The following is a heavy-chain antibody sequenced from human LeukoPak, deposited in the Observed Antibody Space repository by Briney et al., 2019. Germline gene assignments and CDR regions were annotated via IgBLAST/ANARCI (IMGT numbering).Heavy chain of an antibody. CDR3: AIDVDPYYYGSGNRYYVGY. CDR2: ICCNRSSI. V-gene: IGHV3-9*01. CDR1: GFTVDDYY. J-gene: IGHJ4*02. D-gene: IGHD3-10*01. Sequence: PGRSLRLSCAASGFTVDDYYMHWVRQAPGKGLEWVSGICCNRSSIGYADSVKGRFTISRDNAKNPLYLQMNSLRAEDTALYYCAIDVDPYYYGSGNRYYVGYWGQGNLVTV.